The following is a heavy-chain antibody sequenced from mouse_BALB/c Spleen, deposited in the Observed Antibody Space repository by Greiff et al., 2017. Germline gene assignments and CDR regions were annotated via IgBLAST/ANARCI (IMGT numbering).Heavy chain of an antibody. CDR2: IWSGGST. Sequence: VKLMESGPGLVQPSQSLSITCTVSGFSLTSYGVHWVRQSPGKGLEWLGVIWSGGSTDYNAAFISRLSISKDNSKSQVFFKMNSLQANDTAIYYCARNLAYYGAWFAYWGQGTLVTVSA. CDR1: GFSLTSYG. CDR3: ARNLAYYGAWFAY. D-gene: IGHD2-10*01. J-gene: IGHJ3*01. V-gene: IGHV2-2*02.